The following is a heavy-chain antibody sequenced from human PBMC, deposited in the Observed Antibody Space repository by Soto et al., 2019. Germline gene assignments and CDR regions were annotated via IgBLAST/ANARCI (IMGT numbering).Heavy chain of an antibody. CDR1: GGSISSYY. J-gene: IGHJ3*02. CDR3: ARHMGYSGYDFAFDI. Sequence: QVQLQESGPGLVKPSETLSLTCTVSGGSISSYYWSWIRQPPGKGLEWIGYIYYSGSTNYNPSLKSRFTISVDSYKNQFALKLSSVTAADTAVYYWARHMGYSGYDFAFDIWGQGTMVTVSS. V-gene: IGHV4-59*08. CDR2: IYYSGST. D-gene: IGHD5-12*01.